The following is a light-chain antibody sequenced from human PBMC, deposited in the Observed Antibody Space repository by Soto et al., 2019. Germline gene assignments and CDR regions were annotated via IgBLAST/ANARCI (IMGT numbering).Light chain of an antibody. CDR3: MQGTHWPLT. J-gene: IGKJ4*01. CDR2: QVS. CDR1: QSLVYSYGTTY. V-gene: IGKV2-30*01. Sequence: DVVMIQSPPSMPVTLGQPASISCRSSQSLVYSYGTTYLNWLQQRPGQSPRRLIYQVSNRDPGVPDRFSGSGSGTDFTLKISRVEAEDVGVYYCMQGTHWPLTFGGGTKVEIK.